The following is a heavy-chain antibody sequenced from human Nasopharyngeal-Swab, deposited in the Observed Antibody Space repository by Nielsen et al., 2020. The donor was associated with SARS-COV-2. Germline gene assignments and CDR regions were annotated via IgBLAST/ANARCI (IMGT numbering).Heavy chain of an antibody. CDR3: FTGHYMGV. J-gene: IGHJ6*03. Sequence: RQPPGKGLEGVAKIKEDGSEKFYVDSVEGRFTISRDNGKNSLYLQMNSLRGDDTAVYYCFTGHYMGVWGKGTMVTVSS. V-gene: IGHV3-7*01. D-gene: IGHD2-8*02. CDR2: IKEDGSEK.